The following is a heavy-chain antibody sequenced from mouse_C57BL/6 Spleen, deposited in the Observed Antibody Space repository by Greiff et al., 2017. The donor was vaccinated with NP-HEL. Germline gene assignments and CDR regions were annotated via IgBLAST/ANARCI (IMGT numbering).Heavy chain of an antibody. V-gene: IGHV1-85*01. Sequence: QVQLQQSGPELVKPGASVKLSCKASGYTFTSYDINWVKQRPGQGLEWIGWIYPRDGSTKYNEKFKGQATLTFDTSSTTANMELHSLTSEDSAVYFCALHYGSSYGYFDVWGTGTTVTVSS. CDR3: ALHYGSSYGYFDV. CDR2: IYPRDGST. D-gene: IGHD1-1*01. J-gene: IGHJ1*03. CDR1: GYTFTSYD.